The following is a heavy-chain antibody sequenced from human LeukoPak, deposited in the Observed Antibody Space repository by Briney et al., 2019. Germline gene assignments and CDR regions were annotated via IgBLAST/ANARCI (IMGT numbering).Heavy chain of an antibody. CDR2: ISGSGGGT. CDR3: AKDPQQQLATFDY. D-gene: IGHD6-13*01. CDR1: GFTFSSYA. V-gene: IGHV3-23*01. J-gene: IGHJ4*02. Sequence: GGSLRLSCAASGFTFSSYAMSWVRQAPGKGLEWVSAISGSGGGTYYADSVKGRFTISRDNSKNTLYLQMNSLRAEDTAVYYCAKDPQQQLATFDYWGQGTLVTVSS.